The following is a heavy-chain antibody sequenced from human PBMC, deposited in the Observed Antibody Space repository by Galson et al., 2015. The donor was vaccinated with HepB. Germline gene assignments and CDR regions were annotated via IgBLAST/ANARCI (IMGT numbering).Heavy chain of an antibody. Sequence: SVKVSCKASGYTFTSYGISWVRQAPGQGLEWMGWISAYNGNTNYAQKLQGRVTMTTDTSTSTAYMELRSLRSDDTAVYYCARATAPAAGTPGPFDIWGQGTMVTVSS. V-gene: IGHV1-18*01. J-gene: IGHJ3*02. D-gene: IGHD6-13*01. CDR1: GYTFTSYG. CDR3: ARATAPAAGTPGPFDI. CDR2: ISAYNGNT.